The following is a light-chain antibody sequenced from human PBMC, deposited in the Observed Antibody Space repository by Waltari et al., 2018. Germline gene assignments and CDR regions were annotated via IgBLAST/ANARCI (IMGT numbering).Light chain of an antibody. CDR3: QQYGSSPPWT. CDR1: QSVTSSY. V-gene: IGKV3-20*01. CDR2: GAS. Sequence: EIVLTQSPGTLSLSPGERATLSCRASQSVTSSYLAGYQQKPGQAPRLLIYGASSTAPGIPDRFSGSGSGTDFTLTISRLEPEDFAVYYCQQYGSSPPWTFGQGTKVEIK. J-gene: IGKJ1*01.